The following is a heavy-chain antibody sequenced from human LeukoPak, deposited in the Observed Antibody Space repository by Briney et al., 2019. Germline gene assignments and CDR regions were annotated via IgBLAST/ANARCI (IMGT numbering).Heavy chain of an antibody. V-gene: IGHV4-4*07. Sequence: SSETLSLTCTVSGGSISSYYWSWIRQPAGKGLEWIGRIYTSGSTNYNPSLKSRVTMSVDTSKNQFSLKLSSVTAADTAVYYCARVWSGYLGEYYFDYWGQGTLVTVSS. D-gene: IGHD3-3*01. CDR3: ARVWSGYLGEYYFDY. CDR1: GGSISSYY. CDR2: IYTSGST. J-gene: IGHJ4*02.